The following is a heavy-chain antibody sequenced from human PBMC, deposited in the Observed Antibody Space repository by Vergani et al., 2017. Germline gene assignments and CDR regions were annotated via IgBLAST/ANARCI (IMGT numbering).Heavy chain of an antibody. CDR1: GGSFSGYY. J-gene: IGHJ4*02. CDR2: INHSGST. CDR3: ARALYDYVWGSYLYHYFDY. V-gene: IGHV4-34*01. Sequence: QVQLQQWGAGLLKPSETLSLTCAVYGGSFSGYYWSWIRQPPGKGLGWIGEINHSGSTNYNPSLKSRVTISVDTSKNQFSLKLSSVTAADTAVYYCARALYDYVWGSYLYHYFDYWGQGTLVTVSS. D-gene: IGHD3-16*02.